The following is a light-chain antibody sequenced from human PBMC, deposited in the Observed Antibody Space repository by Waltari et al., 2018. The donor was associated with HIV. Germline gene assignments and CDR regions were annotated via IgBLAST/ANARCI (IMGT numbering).Light chain of an antibody. J-gene: IGLJ1*01. Sequence: QSALTQPASVSGPPGQSITISCTGTTHAVGSSNYFSWHQQHPGEAPKLITHDVSARPSWISNRFSCSKSGNTASLAISGLQTEDEADYYCSSYTSSSTYVFGTGTRVTVL. CDR2: DVS. V-gene: IGLV2-14*01. CDR1: THAVGSSNY. CDR3: SSYTSSSTYV.